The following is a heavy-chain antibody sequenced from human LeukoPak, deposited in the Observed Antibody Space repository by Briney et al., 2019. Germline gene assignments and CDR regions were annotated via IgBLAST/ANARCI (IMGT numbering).Heavy chain of an antibody. Sequence: PSETLSLTCAVYGGSFSGYYWSWIRQPPGKGLEWIGEINHSGSTNYNPSLKSRVTISVDTSKNQFSLKLSSVTAADTAVYYCARRRSGSSDGYYFDYWGQGTLVTVSS. CDR1: GGSFSGYY. CDR2: INHSGST. CDR3: ARRRSGSSDGYYFDY. J-gene: IGHJ4*02. V-gene: IGHV4-34*01. D-gene: IGHD1-26*01.